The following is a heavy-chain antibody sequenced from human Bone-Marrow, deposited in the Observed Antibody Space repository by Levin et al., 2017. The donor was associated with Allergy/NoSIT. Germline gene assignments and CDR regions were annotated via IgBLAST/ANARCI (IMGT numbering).Heavy chain of an antibody. V-gene: IGHV4-39*01. J-gene: IGHJ6*02. CDR1: GGSISSSSYY. Sequence: SETLSLTCTVSGGSISSSSYYWGWIRQPPGKGLEWIGSIYYSGSTYYNPSLKSRVTISVDTSKNQFSLKLSSVTAADTAVYYCARHGGGSYPLYYYYYGMDGWGQGTTVTVSS. CDR3: ARHGGGSYPLYYYYYGMDG. CDR2: IYYSGST. D-gene: IGHD1-26*01.